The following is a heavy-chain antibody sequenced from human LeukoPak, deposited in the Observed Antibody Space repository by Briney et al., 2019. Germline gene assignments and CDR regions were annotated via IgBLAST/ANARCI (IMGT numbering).Heavy chain of an antibody. CDR2: ITSSSSYI. J-gene: IGHJ4*02. CDR1: GFSFNSYS. CDR3: ARVYSSSWYSGY. V-gene: IGHV3-21*01. Sequence: GGSLRLSCAASGFSFNSYSMNWVRQAPGKGLEWVSSITSSSSYIYYADSMKGRFTISRDNAKNSLYLQMNSLRAEDTAVYYCARVYSSSWYSGYWGQGTLVTVSS. D-gene: IGHD6-13*01.